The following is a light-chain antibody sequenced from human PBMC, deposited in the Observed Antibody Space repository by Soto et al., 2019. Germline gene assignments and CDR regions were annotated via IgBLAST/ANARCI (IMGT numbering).Light chain of an antibody. CDR2: NTN. V-gene: IGLV8-61*01. Sequence: QTVVTQEPSFSVSPGGTVTLTCVLSSGSVSSSYYPSWYLQTPGQAPRTLIYNTNTPSSGVPDRFSGSILGNKAALTITGAQADDDSDYYCMLYVDSAYVFGTGTKLTVL. CDR1: SGSVSSSYY. J-gene: IGLJ1*01. CDR3: MLYVDSAYV.